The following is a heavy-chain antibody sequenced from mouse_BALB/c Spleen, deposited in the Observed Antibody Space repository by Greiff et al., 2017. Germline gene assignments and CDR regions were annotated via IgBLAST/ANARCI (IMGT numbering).Heavy chain of an antibody. V-gene: IGHV3-2*02. CDR1: GYSITSDYA. J-gene: IGHJ2*01. CDR2: ISYSGST. CDR3: AREALYYFDY. Sequence: EVKLMESGPGLVKPSQSLSLTCTVTGYSITSDYAWNWIRQFPGNKLEWMGYISYSGSTSYNPSLKSRISITRDTSKNQFFLQLNSVTTEDTATYYCAREALYYFDYWGQGTTLTVSS.